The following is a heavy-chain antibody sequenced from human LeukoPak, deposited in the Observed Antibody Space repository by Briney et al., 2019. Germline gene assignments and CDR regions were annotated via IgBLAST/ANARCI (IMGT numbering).Heavy chain of an antibody. CDR1: GFTFTDYW. J-gene: IGHJ3*02. V-gene: IGHV3-74*01. CDR2: VDNAGTKT. Sequence: GGSLRLSCAASGFTFTDYWMHWVRQAPGKGLVWVSRVDNAGTKTIYADSVQGRFTISRDNAKNSLYLQINSLRAEDTAIYYCARGGLDHAFDIWGQGTMVTVSS. D-gene: IGHD3-16*01. CDR3: ARGGLDHAFDI.